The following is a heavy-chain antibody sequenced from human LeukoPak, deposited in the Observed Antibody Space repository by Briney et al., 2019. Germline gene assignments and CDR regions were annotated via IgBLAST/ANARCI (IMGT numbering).Heavy chain of an antibody. D-gene: IGHD6-19*01. J-gene: IGHJ4*02. V-gene: IGHV3-30-3*01. CDR1: GFTFSSYA. Sequence: PGGSLRLSCAASGFTFSSYAMHWVRQAPGKGLEWVAVISYGGSNKCYADSVKGRFTISRDNSKNTLYLQMNSLRAEDTAVYYCARGHSSGWYNIDYWGQGTLVTVSS. CDR2: ISYGGSNK. CDR3: ARGHSSGWYNIDY.